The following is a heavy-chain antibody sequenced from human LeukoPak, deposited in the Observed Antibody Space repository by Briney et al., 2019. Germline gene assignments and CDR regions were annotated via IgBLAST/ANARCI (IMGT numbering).Heavy chain of an antibody. CDR1: GVTFSNYA. D-gene: IGHD3-10*01. V-gene: IGHV3-23*01. Sequence: PGGSLRLSCAASGVTFSNYAMNWVRQAPGKGLEWVSAISGSGGSTYYADSVKGRFTISRDNAKNSLYLQMNRLRDEDTAVYYCARGRSITLLRGVAMSDGFDIWGQGAMVTVSS. J-gene: IGHJ3*02. CDR3: ARGRSITLLRGVAMSDGFDI. CDR2: ISGSGGST.